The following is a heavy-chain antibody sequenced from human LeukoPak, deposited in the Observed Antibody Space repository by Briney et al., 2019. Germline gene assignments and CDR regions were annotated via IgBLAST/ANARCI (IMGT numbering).Heavy chain of an antibody. J-gene: IGHJ4*02. CDR3: ARDRFLYGSGSYYQVFDY. CDR1: GYTFTGYY. CDR2: INPNSGGT. D-gene: IGHD3-10*01. V-gene: IGHV1-2*02. Sequence: GASVKVSSKASGYTFTGYYMHWVRQAPGQGLEWMGWINPNSGGTNYAQKFQGRVTMTRDTSISTAYMELSRLRSDDTAVYYCARDRFLYGSGSYYQVFDYWGQGTLVTVSS.